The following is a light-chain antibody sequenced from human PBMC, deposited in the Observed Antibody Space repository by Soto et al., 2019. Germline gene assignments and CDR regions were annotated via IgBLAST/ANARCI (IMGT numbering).Light chain of an antibody. CDR2: GAS. V-gene: IGKV3-20*01. CDR3: QQYGSSPWT. Sequence: EIVLTQSPGSLSLSPGQRATLSCRASQSVSGSYLAWYQQKPGQPPRLLIYGASSRATGIPDRFSGSGSGTEFTRTISRLEPEDFAVYYCQQYGSSPWTFGQGTKVEIK. CDR1: QSVSGSY. J-gene: IGKJ1*01.